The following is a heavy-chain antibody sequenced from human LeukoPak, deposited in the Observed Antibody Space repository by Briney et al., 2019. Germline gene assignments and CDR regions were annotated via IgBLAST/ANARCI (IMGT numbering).Heavy chain of an antibody. CDR1: GFTFSRFW. D-gene: IGHD2/OR15-2a*01. CDR3: ASGIITTYAFDI. J-gene: IGHJ3*02. V-gene: IGHV4-34*01. CDR2: INHNGNT. Sequence: GSLRLSCEASGFTFSRFWMSGGRQPPGKGLEWIGEINHNGNTNFNSSLKSRVTMSVDTSKNQFSLKLSSVTAADTAVYYCASGIITTYAFDIWGQGTMVTVSS.